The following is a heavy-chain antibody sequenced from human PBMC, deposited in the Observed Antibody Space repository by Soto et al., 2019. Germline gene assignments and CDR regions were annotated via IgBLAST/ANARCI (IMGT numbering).Heavy chain of an antibody. D-gene: IGHD5-12*01. CDR3: AKDQAGDAYNYGY. Sequence: PGGSLRLSCAASGFTFRNYAMSWVRQAPGKGLEWVSVISGSGGSTFYADSVKGRFTISRDNSKNTLYLQMNSLRAEYTAVYYCAKDQAGDAYNYGYWGQGTLVTVSS. CDR2: ISGSGGST. J-gene: IGHJ4*02. V-gene: IGHV3-23*01. CDR1: GFTFRNYA.